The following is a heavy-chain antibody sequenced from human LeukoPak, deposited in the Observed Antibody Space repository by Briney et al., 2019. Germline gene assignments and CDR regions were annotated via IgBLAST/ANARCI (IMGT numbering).Heavy chain of an antibody. CDR2: INPSGSST. CDR1: GYSFTSHY. J-gene: IGHJ5*02. D-gene: IGHD1-26*01. Sequence: ASVKVSCKASGYSFTSHYMHWVRQAPGQGLEWLGLINPSGSSTLYAQKFQGRITMTRDMSTTTDYMELSSLRSEDTAVYYCARDNSVGDVAWWFDPWGQGTLVTVSS. CDR3: ARDNSVGDVAWWFDP. V-gene: IGHV1-46*01.